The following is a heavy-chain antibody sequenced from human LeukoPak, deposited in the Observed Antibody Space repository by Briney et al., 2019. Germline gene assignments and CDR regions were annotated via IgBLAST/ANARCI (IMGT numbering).Heavy chain of an antibody. CDR1: GFTFGSYG. Sequence: GGSLRLSCAASGFTFGSYGMHWVRQAPGKGLEWVAVISYDGSNKYYADSVKGRFTISRDNSKNTLYLQMNSLRSEDTAVYYCRGYSSGWYGLDAFDIWGQGTMVTVSS. V-gene: IGHV3-30*03. CDR2: ISYDGSNK. D-gene: IGHD6-19*01. CDR3: RGYSSGWYGLDAFDI. J-gene: IGHJ3*02.